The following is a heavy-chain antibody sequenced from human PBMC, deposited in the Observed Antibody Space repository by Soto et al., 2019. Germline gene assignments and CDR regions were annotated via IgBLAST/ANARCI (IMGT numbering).Heavy chain of an antibody. D-gene: IGHD2-2*01. CDR3: ALPLDIVVVPAAIGY. Sequence: GGSLRLSCAASGFTFSSYSMNWVRQAPGKGLEWVSSISSSSSYIYYADSVKGRFTISRDNAKNSLYLQMNSLRAEDTAVYYCALPLDIVVVPAAIGYWGQGTLVTVSS. V-gene: IGHV3-21*01. J-gene: IGHJ4*02. CDR1: GFTFSSYS. CDR2: ISSSSSYI.